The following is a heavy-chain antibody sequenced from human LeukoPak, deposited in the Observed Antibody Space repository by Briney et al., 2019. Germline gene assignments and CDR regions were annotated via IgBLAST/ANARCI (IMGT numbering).Heavy chain of an antibody. CDR2: ISYDGSNK. D-gene: IGHD6-19*01. V-gene: IGHV3-30-3*01. Sequence: GRSLRLSCAASGFTFSSYAMHWVRQAPGKGLEWVAVISYDGSNKYYADSVKGRFTISRDNSKNTLYLQMNSLRAEDTAVYYCARDLNLAGVIDHWGQGTLVTVSS. CDR1: GFTFSSYA. J-gene: IGHJ4*02. CDR3: ARDLNLAGVIDH.